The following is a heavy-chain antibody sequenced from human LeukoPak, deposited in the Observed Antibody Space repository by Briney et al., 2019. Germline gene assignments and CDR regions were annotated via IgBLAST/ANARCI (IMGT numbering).Heavy chain of an antibody. CDR2: IYYSGST. CDR1: GGSISSSSYY. Sequence: SETLSLTCTVSGGSISSSSYYWGWIRQPPGKGLEWIGSIYYSGSTYYNPSLKSRVTISVDTSKNQFSLKLSSVTAADTAVYYCARLGGSYYVFGYWGQGTLVTDSS. CDR3: ARLGGSYYVFGY. V-gene: IGHV4-39*01. J-gene: IGHJ4*02. D-gene: IGHD1-26*01.